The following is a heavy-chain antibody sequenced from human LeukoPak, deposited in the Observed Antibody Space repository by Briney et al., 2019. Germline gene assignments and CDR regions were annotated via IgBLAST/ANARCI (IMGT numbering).Heavy chain of an antibody. J-gene: IGHJ3*02. CDR3: ARRYSSHHDAFDI. V-gene: IGHV1-2*02. D-gene: IGHD3-9*01. CDR1: GYTFTGYY. Sequence: ASVKVSCKASGYTFTGYYMHWVRQAPGQGREWMGWINPNSGGTNYAQKFQGRVTMTRDTSIGTAYMELSRLRSDDTAVYYCARRYSSHHDAFDIWGQGTMVTVSS. CDR2: INPNSGGT.